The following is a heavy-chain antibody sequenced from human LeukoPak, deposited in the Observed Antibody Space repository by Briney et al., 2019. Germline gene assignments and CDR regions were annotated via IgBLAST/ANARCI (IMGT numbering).Heavy chain of an antibody. J-gene: IGHJ5*02. CDR3: APRGDIEHSYVYGKWFDP. V-gene: IGHV4-34*01. Sequence: SETLSLTCAVSGGSFSAYYWTWIRQPPGKGLEWIGEINHSGSSNYNSSLRSRVTISVDTSYKQFSLRLSSVPAADTAVYYCAPRGDIEHSYVYGKWFDPWGQGTRVTVSS. CDR1: GGSFSAYY. D-gene: IGHD5-18*01. CDR2: INHSGSS.